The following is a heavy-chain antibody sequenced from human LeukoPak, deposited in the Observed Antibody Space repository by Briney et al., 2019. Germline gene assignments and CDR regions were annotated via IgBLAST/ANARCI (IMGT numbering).Heavy chain of an antibody. Sequence: ASVKVSREPSVYTFTSYYIHGVRHAPGQGREWMGWINPNSGGTNYAQTLQGRVTMTRDTSLSTHYMCQSRVRAHETGVYYSARKGGGVHFDYWGQGTLVTVSS. CDR2: INPNSGGT. CDR3: ARKGGGVHFDY. D-gene: IGHD3-16*01. J-gene: IGHJ4*02. CDR1: VYTFTSYY. V-gene: IGHV1-2*02.